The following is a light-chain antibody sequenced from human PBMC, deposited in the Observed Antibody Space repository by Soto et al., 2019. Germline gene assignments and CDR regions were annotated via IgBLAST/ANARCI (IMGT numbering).Light chain of an antibody. CDR1: SSDVGGYNF. J-gene: IGLJ1*01. V-gene: IGLV2-8*01. CDR2: EVN. Sequence: QSALTQPPSASGSPGQSVTISCTGTSSDVGGYNFVSWYQQHPDKAPKLIIYEVNKRPSGVPDRFSGSKSGNTASLTVSGLQTEDEAEFYCSSYAGSNNRYVFGTGTKLTVL. CDR3: SSYAGSNNRYV.